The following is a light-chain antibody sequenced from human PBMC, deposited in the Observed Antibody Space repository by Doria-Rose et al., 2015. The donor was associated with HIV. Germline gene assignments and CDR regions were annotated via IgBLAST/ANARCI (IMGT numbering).Light chain of an antibody. J-gene: IGKJ1*01. V-gene: IGKV3-20*01. CDR2: DGS. Sequence: EIVLTQSPGTLSLSPGERATLSCRASQSFSSTYLAWYQQKPGQAPSLLIYDGSTTVTGIPDRFSASRSGTDFTLTINRLETEDFALYYCHQYGTSWTFGQGTKVEI. CDR1: QSFSSTY. CDR3: HQYGTSWT.